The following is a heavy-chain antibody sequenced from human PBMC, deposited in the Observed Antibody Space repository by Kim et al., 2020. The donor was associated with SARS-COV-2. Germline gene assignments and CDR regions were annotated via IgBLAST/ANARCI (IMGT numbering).Heavy chain of an antibody. CDR2: INSDGSST. V-gene: IGHV3-74*01. Sequence: GGSLRLSCAASGFTFSSYWMHWVRQAPGKGLVWVSRINSDGSSTSYADSVKGRFTISRDNAKNTLYLQMNSLRAEDTAVYYCARLGITMVRGVIIPYNWFDPWGQGALVTVSS. CDR1: GFTFSSYW. D-gene: IGHD3-10*01. CDR3: ARLGITMVRGVIIPYNWFDP. J-gene: IGHJ5*02.